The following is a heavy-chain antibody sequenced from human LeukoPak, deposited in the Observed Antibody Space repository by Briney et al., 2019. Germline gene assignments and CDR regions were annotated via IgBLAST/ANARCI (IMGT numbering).Heavy chain of an antibody. Sequence: SETLSLTCTVSGGSISSSSYYWGWIRQPPGKGLEWIGSIYYSGSTYYNPSLKSRVTISVDMSKNQFSLKLSSVTAADTAVYYCARQAEDFWSGYYTGDTDYFDYWGQGTLVTVSS. V-gene: IGHV4-39*01. J-gene: IGHJ4*02. CDR2: IYYSGST. D-gene: IGHD3-3*01. CDR3: ARQAEDFWSGYYTGDTDYFDY. CDR1: GGSISSSSYY.